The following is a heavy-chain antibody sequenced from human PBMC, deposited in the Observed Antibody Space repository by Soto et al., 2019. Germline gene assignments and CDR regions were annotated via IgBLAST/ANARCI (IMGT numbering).Heavy chain of an antibody. Sequence: GESLKISCKGSGHSFTSYWIGWVRQMPGKGLEWMGIIHPSDFDTRYSPSFQGQVTISADKSISTAYLQWSSLRASDTAMYYCAIHSTGYEDSWGQGTLVTVSS. J-gene: IGHJ1*01. CDR2: IHPSDFDT. CDR1: GHSFTSYW. V-gene: IGHV5-51*01. D-gene: IGHD5-12*01. CDR3: AIHSTGYEDS.